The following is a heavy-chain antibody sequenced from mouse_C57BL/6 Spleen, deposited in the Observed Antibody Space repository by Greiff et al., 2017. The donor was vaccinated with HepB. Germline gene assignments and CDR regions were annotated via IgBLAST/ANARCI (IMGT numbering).Heavy chain of an antibody. Sequence: VQLQQSGPGLVKPSQSLSLTCSVTGYSITSGYYWNWIRQFPGNKLEWMGYISYDGSNNYNPSLKNRISITRDTSKNQFFLKLNSVTTEDTATYYCARERLRRDAMDYWGQGTSVTVSS. CDR2: ISYDGSN. J-gene: IGHJ4*01. D-gene: IGHD2-4*01. CDR3: ARERLRRDAMDY. V-gene: IGHV3-6*01. CDR1: GYSITSGYY.